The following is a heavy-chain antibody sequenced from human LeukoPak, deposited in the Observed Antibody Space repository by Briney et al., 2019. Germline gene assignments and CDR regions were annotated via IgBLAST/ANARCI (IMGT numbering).Heavy chain of an antibody. D-gene: IGHD5-18*01. V-gene: IGHV4-34*01. CDR1: GGSFSGYY. CDR3: ARRYSYGNFDY. J-gene: IGHJ4*02. Sequence: SETLSLTCAVYGGSFSGYYWSWIRQPPGKGLEWIGEINHSGSTNYNPSLKSRVTISVDTSKNQFSLKLSSVTAADTAVYYCARRYSYGNFDYWGQGTLVTVSS. CDR2: INHSGST.